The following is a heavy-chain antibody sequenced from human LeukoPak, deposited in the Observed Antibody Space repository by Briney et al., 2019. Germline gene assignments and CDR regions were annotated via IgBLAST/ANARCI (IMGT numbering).Heavy chain of an antibody. D-gene: IGHD5-24*01. V-gene: IGHV4-34*01. CDR1: GESFSGYY. CDR3: ARHGSARRWLQLPENWFDP. CDR2: INHSGST. J-gene: IGHJ5*02. Sequence: SETLSLTCAVYGESFSGYYWSWIRQPPGKGLEWIGEINHSGSTNYNPSLKSRVTISVDTSKNQFSLKLSSVTAADTAVYYCARHGSARRWLQLPENWFDPWGQGTLVTVSS.